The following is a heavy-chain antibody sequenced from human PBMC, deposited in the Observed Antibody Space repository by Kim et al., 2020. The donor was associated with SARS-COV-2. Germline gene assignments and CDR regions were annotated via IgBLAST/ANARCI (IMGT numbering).Heavy chain of an antibody. CDR3: LGNFDY. CDR2: IYYSGST. V-gene: IGHV4-59*08. Sequence: SETLSLTCTVSGGSISSYYWSWIRQPPGKGLEWIGYIYYSGSTNYNPSLKSRVTISVDTSKNQFSLKRSSVTAADTAVYYCLGNFDYWGQGTLVTVFS. J-gene: IGHJ4*02. CDR1: GGSISSYY.